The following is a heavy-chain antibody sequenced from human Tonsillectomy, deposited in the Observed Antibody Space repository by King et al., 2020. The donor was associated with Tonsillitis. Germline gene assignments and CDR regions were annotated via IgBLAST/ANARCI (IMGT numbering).Heavy chain of an antibody. CDR3: ARDHFGGFDS. CDR1: GGSISTYF. V-gene: IGHV4-59*01. J-gene: IGHJ4*02. D-gene: IGHD3-16*01. Sequence: VQLQESGPGLVKPSETLSLTCTVSGGSISTYFWNWIRQPPGKGLEWIGAIYYSGSTNYKPSLKSRVTISLDTSKNQFSLRLSSVTAADTAVYYCARDHFGGFDSWGQGTLVTVSS. CDR2: IYYSGST.